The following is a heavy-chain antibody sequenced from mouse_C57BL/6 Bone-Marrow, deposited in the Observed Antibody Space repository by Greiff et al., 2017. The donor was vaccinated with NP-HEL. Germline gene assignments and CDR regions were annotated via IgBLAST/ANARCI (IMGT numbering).Heavy chain of an antibody. V-gene: IGHV5-17*01. J-gene: IGHJ3*01. Sequence: EVKLMESGGGLVKPGGSLKLSCAASGFTFSDYGMHWVRQAPEKGLEWVAYISSGSSTIYYADTVKGRFTISRDNAKNTLFLQMTSLRSEDTAMYYCARTLYWSWIAYWGQGTLVTVSA. CDR2: ISSGSSTI. CDR3: ARTLYWSWIAY. D-gene: IGHD2-1*01. CDR1: GFTFSDYG.